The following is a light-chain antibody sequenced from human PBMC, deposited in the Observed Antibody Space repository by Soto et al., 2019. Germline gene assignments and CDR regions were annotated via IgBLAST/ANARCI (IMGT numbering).Light chain of an antibody. CDR1: QGIRNY. V-gene: IGKV1-33*01. Sequence: DIQMTQSPSSLSASVGDRVTITCQASQGIRNYLSWYQQKPGKAPKLLIYDASNSETGVPSRFSGSGSGTDFTLTISRLQPEDLATYYCQQYDNLPYTFGQGTKLEIK. J-gene: IGKJ2*01. CDR2: DAS. CDR3: QQYDNLPYT.